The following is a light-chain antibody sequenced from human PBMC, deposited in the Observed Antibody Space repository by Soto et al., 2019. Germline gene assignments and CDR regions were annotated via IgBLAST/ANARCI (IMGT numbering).Light chain of an antibody. CDR2: DVS. V-gene: IGLV2-14*03. Sequence: QSALTQPASVSGSPGQSFTISCTGTSSDVGGYDFVSWYQHHPGKAPRLMIYDVSHRPSGVSDRFSASKSGNTASLTISGLLAEDEADYYCSSYTSISTYVFGTGTKVTVL. J-gene: IGLJ1*01. CDR3: SSYTSISTYV. CDR1: SSDVGGYDF.